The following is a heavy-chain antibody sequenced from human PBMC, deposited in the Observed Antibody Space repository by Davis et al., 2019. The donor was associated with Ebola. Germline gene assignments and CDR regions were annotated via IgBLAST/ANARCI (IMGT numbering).Heavy chain of an antibody. J-gene: IGHJ6*02. CDR1: LYTFTRYY. Sequence: SVPVSRLASLYTFTRYYMHWLRQAPGQGLEWVGIINPSCCSTSYAQKFQGRVTMTRDTSTSTAYMELSSLRSEDTAVYYCARDPSRYSGYGYYYYYGMDVWGQGTTVTVSS. V-gene: IGHV1-46*01. CDR3: ARDPSRYSGYGYYYYYGMDV. D-gene: IGHD5-12*01. CDR2: INPSCCST.